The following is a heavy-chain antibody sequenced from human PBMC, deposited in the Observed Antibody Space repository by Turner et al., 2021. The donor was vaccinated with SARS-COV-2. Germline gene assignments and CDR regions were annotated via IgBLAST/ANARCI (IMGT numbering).Heavy chain of an antibody. Sequence: QVQLLQSGAEVKKPGASVKVSCKASGYIFTNCYMHWVRQAPGQGLGWMGIINGRGDVTGYAEKFQGRVTMTTDTSTRTVYMKVKSLRSDDTAVYFCARGDVVGADFDFWGQGTLVTVSP. V-gene: IGHV1-46*03. CDR1: GYIFTNCY. CDR2: INGRGDVT. D-gene: IGHD1-26*01. J-gene: IGHJ4*02. CDR3: ARGDVVGADFDF.